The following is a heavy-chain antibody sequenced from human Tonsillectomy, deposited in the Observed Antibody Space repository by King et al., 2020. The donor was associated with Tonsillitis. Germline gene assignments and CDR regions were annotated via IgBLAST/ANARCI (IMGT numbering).Heavy chain of an antibody. D-gene: IGHD3-22*01. CDR2: ISGGGGSS. V-gene: IGHV3-23*04. Sequence: VQLVESGGGLAQPGGSLRLSCTASGFTFSNFAMSWVRQAPGKGLEWVSSISGGGGSSYYADSVKGRFTIARNSPKNTLDLQMSSLRAEDTAVYYCAKEQPWYDFDSSGYQDYFDYWGQGTRVTVSS. CDR3: AKEQPWYDFDSSGYQDYFDY. J-gene: IGHJ4*02. CDR1: GFTFSNFA.